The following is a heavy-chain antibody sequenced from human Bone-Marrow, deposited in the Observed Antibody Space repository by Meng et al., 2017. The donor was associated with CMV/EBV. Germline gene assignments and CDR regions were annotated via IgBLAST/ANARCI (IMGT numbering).Heavy chain of an antibody. CDR3: AREEDSYTAYGHFDH. Sequence: SGFAFSPYNMQWVRQAPGKGLEWVSSITTATSYIKYADSVKGRFTISRDNAKHSVYLQMNSLRAEDTAVYYCAREEDSYTAYGHFDHWGQGTLVTVSS. D-gene: IGHD3-16*02. CDR2: ITTATSYI. J-gene: IGHJ4*02. V-gene: IGHV3-21*01. CDR1: GFAFSPYN.